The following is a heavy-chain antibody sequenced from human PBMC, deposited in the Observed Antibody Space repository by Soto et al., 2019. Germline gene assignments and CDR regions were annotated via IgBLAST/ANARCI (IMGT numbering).Heavy chain of an antibody. CDR2: ISDDGNKE. D-gene: IGHD3-16*02. Sequence: VHLVESGGGVVQPGRSLRLSCAASGFTFSKYAMHWVRQAPGKGLEWLAVISDDGNKEQLADSVKGRFTISRDNSKNTLYLQINSLRDEDTAVYQCVASALSFDYWGQGTLVTVSS. V-gene: IGHV3-30-3*01. CDR3: VASALSFDY. CDR1: GFTFSKYA. J-gene: IGHJ4*02.